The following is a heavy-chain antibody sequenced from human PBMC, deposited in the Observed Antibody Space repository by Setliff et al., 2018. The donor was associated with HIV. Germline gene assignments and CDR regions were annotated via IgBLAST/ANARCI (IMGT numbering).Heavy chain of an antibody. CDR2: IFHTGST. V-gene: IGHV4-39*01. CDR3: ARPRVGDDAFNI. J-gene: IGHJ3*02. CDR1: GGSISSDDYF. Sequence: PSETLSLTCTVSGGSISSDDYFWGWVRQPPGKGLEGIGNIFHTGSTYYNPSLKSRLSISLDTSKNQFSLSLTSVTAADTAVYFCARPRVGDDAFNIWSQGTLVTVSS.